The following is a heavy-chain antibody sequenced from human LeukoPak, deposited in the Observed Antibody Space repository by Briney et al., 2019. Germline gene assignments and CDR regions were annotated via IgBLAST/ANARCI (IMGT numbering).Heavy chain of an antibody. CDR3: ARSLSGWYPYYYYGMDV. D-gene: IGHD6-19*01. CDR2: ISSSSSYI. V-gene: IGHV3-21*01. CDR1: GFTFSSYS. Sequence: GGSLRLSCAASGFTFSSYSMNWVRQAPGKGLEWVSSISSSSSYIYYADSVKGRFTISRDNAKNSLYLQMNSLRAEDTAVYYCARSLSGWYPYYYYGMDVWGKGTTVTVSS. J-gene: IGHJ6*04.